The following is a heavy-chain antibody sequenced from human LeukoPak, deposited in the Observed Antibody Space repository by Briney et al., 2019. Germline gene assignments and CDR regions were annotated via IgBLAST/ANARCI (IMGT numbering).Heavy chain of an antibody. D-gene: IGHD3-10*01. CDR1: GYSISSSNR. CDR3: ARVEPGSYYNPFDY. V-gene: IGHV4-28*06. CDR2: IYYSGST. J-gene: IGHJ4*02. Sequence: SETLSLTCAVSGYSISSSNRWGWIRQPPGKGLEWIGYIYYSGSTNYNPSLKSRVTMSVDTSKNQFSLKLSSVTALDTAVYYCARVEPGSYYNPFDYWGQGTLVTVSS.